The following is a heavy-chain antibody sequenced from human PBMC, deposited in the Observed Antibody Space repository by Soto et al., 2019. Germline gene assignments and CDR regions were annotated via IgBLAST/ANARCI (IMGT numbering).Heavy chain of an antibody. Sequence: GGSLRLSCAASGFTFSSYAMSWVRQAPGKGLEWVSAISGSGGSTYYADSVKGRFTISRDNSKNTLYLQMNSLRAEDTAVYYCAKDSTYYDFWSGYQPDAFDIWGQGTMVTVSS. CDR3: AKDSTYYDFWSGYQPDAFDI. CDR1: GFTFSSYA. V-gene: IGHV3-23*01. D-gene: IGHD3-3*01. CDR2: ISGSGGST. J-gene: IGHJ3*02.